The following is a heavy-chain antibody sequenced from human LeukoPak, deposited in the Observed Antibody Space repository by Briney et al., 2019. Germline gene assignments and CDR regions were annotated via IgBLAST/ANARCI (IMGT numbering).Heavy chain of an antibody. D-gene: IGHD2-15*01. Sequence: GGSLRLSCAASGFTFSSYEMNWVRQAPGKGLEWVSYISSSGSTIYYADSVKGRFTISRDNAKNSLYLQMNSLRAEDTAVYYCARGSDIVVVVAAISDYHFDYWGQGTLVTVSS. V-gene: IGHV3-48*03. CDR3: ARGSDIVVVVAAISDYHFDY. CDR2: ISSSGSTI. J-gene: IGHJ4*02. CDR1: GFTFSSYE.